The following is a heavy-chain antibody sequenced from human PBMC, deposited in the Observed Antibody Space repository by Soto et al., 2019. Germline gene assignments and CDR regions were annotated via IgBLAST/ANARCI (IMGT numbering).Heavy chain of an antibody. Sequence: ASVKVSCKASGYTFTGYYMHWVRQAPGQGLEWMGWINPNSGGTNYAQKFQGWVTMTRDTSISTAYMELSRLRSDDTAVYYCARDLKGTYDSSSYYYGDDWFDPWGQGTLVTVSS. D-gene: IGHD3-22*01. CDR2: INPNSGGT. CDR1: GYTFTGYY. CDR3: ARDLKGTYDSSSYYYGDDWFDP. V-gene: IGHV1-2*04. J-gene: IGHJ5*02.